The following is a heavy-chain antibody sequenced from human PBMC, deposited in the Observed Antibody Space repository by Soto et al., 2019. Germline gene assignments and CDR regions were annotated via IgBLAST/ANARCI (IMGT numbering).Heavy chain of an antibody. CDR3: ARVAHFGVVIKGWRAFDI. CDR2: ISSSGSTI. V-gene: IGHV3-11*01. J-gene: IGHJ3*02. CDR1: GFTFSDYY. D-gene: IGHD3-3*01. Sequence: GGSLRLSCAASGFTFSDYYMSWIRQAPGKGLEWVSYISSSGSTIYYADSVKGRFTISRDNAKNSLYLQMNSLRAEDTAVYYCARVAHFGVVIKGWRAFDIWGQGTMVTVSS.